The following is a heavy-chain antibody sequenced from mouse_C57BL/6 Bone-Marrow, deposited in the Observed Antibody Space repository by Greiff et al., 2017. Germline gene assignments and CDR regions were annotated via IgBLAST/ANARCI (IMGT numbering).Heavy chain of an antibody. V-gene: IGHV1-72*01. D-gene: IGHD1-1*01. J-gene: IGHJ3*01. CDR1: GYTFTSYW. CDR2: IDPNSGGT. Sequence: QVQLQQSGAELVKPGASVKLSCKASGYTFTSYWMHWVKQRPGRGLEWIGRIDPNSGGTKYNEKFKSKATLTVDKPSSTAYMQLSSLTSEDSAVYYCAREDTTVVEGGFAYWGQGTLVTVSA. CDR3: AREDTTVVEGGFAY.